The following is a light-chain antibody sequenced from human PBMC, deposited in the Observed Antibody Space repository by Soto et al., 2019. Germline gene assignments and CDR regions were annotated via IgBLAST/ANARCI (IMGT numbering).Light chain of an antibody. CDR1: QSVSNNY. CDR3: KQYGSSGT. J-gene: IGKJ1*01. Sequence: EIVLPQYPGTLSLSPGERAPLSSRASQSVSNNYLAWYQQKPGQAPRLLIYGASNRATGIPDRFSGSGSGTDFTLTISRLEPEDFAVYYCKQYGSSGTFGQRTKVDI. CDR2: GAS. V-gene: IGKV3-20*01.